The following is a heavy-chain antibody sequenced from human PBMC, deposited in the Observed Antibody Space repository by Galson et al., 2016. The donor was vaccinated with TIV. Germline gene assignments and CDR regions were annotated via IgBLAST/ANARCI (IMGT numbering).Heavy chain of an antibody. CDR2: INENGNEK. D-gene: IGHD3-16*02. Sequence: SLRLSCAASGFTFSSYSMTWVRQVPGKGLEGVAAINENGNEKHYVDSVKGRFTISRDNVKNLLYLQMDSLTADDTAVYYCSRDGDVWGDYRPWGDYWGQGTLVTVSS. J-gene: IGHJ4*02. CDR1: GFTFSSYS. V-gene: IGHV3-7*03. CDR3: SRDGDVWGDYRPWGDY.